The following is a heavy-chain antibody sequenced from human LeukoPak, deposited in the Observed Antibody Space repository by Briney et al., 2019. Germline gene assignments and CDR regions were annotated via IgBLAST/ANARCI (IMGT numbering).Heavy chain of an antibody. D-gene: IGHD4-23*01. V-gene: IGHV4-30-2*01. Sequence: PQTLSLNCAVSGGSISSGGNSWSWIRQPPGKGLEWIGYIYHSGSTYYNPSLKSRVTISVGRSKNQFSLRLSSVTAADTAVYYCARAGPYGGNSVDYWGQGTLVTVSS. CDR1: GGSISSGGNS. J-gene: IGHJ4*02. CDR3: ARAGPYGGNSVDY. CDR2: IYHSGST.